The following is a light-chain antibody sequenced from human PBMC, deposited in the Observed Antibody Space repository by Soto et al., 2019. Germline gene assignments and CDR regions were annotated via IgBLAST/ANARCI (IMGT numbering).Light chain of an antibody. Sequence: QSALTQPASVSGSPGQSITISCTGTSSDIGGYNYVSWYQQHPGKAPKLMIYGVSNRPSGVSGRFFGSKSGNTASLTISGLQPEDEADYYCSSYTNINTRACVFGTGTKLTVL. V-gene: IGLV2-14*01. J-gene: IGLJ1*01. CDR3: SSYTNINTRACV. CDR2: GVS. CDR1: SSDIGGYNY.